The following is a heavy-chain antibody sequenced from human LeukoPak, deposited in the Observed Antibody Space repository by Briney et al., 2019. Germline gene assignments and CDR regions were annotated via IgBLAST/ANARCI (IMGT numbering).Heavy chain of an antibody. CDR1: GGSISSYY. D-gene: IGHD3-22*01. CDR3: ARGPTYYYDSSGPDY. J-gene: IGHJ4*02. Sequence: SETLSLTCTVSGGSISSYYWSWIRQPPGKGLEWIGYIYYSGSTNYNPSLKSRVTISVDTSKNQFSLKLSSVTAADTAVYYCARGPTYYYDSSGPDYWGQGTLVTVSS. V-gene: IGHV4-59*12. CDR2: IYYSGST.